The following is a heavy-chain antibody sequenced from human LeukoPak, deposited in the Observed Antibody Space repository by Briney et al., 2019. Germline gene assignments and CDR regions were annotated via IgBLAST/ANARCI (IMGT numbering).Heavy chain of an antibody. V-gene: IGHV4-34*01. CDR1: GGSISSYY. J-gene: IGHJ6*03. CDR3: ARDSNLYYYYMDV. Sequence: SETLSLTCTVSGGSISSYYWSWIRQPPGKGLEWIGEINHSGSTNYNPSLKSRVTISVDTSKNQFSLKLSSVTAADTAVYYCARDSNLYYYYMDVWGKGTTVTVSS. D-gene: IGHD2-8*01. CDR2: INHSGST.